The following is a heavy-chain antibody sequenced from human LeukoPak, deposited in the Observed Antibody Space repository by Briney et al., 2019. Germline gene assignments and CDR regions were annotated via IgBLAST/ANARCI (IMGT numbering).Heavy chain of an antibody. CDR3: ARQHRYSGSYYDAFDI. Sequence: GESLKISCKGSGYSFTSYWIGWVRQMPGKGLEWMGIIYPGDSDTRYSPSFQGQVTISADKSISTAYLQWSSLKASDTAMYYCARQHRYSGSYYDAFDIWGQGTMVTVSS. CDR2: IYPGDSDT. D-gene: IGHD1-26*01. V-gene: IGHV5-51*01. CDR1: GYSFTSYW. J-gene: IGHJ3*02.